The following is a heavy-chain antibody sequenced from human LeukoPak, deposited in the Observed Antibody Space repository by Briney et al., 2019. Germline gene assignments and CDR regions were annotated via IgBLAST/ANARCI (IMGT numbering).Heavy chain of an antibody. J-gene: IGHJ4*02. Sequence: SETLSLTCTVSGGSISSSSYYWGWIRQPPGKGLEWIGRIYYSGSTYYNPSLKSRVTISVDTSKNQFSLKLSSVTAADTAVYYCARHAFGRVKGYQKYSGIDYWGQGTLVTVSS. CDR2: IYYSGST. D-gene: IGHD6-13*01. V-gene: IGHV4-39*01. CDR3: ARHAFGRVKGYQKYSGIDY. CDR1: GGSISSSSYY.